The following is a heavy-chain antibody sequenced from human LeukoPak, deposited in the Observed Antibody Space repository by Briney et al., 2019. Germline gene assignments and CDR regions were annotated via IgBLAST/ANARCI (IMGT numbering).Heavy chain of an antibody. V-gene: IGHV6-1*01. CDR2: TYYMSKWNT. J-gene: IGHJ6*02. D-gene: IGHD6-19*01. Sequence: SQTLSLTCAISGDSVSTDSAAWNWIRQSPSRGLEWLGRTYYMSKWNTDYAVSVKGRITISPDTSKNQFSLQLNSVTPEDAAVYYCARDYGRWLVRFYYGMDVWGQGTTVTVSS. CDR3: ARDYGRWLVRFYYGMDV. CDR1: GDSVSTDSAA.